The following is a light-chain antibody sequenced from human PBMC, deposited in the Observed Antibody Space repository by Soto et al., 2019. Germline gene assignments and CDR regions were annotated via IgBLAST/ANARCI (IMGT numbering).Light chain of an antibody. V-gene: IGKV2-30*02. CDR1: QSLIHSDGDTY. CDR3: MQGTHWPWT. Sequence: DVVMTQSPLSLAVTLGQPASISCRSSQSLIHSDGDTYLNWFHQRPGQSPRRLIYKVSDRDSGVPDRFSGSGSGTDFTLKISRVEAEDVGVYYCMQGTHWPWTFGQGTEVEIK. CDR2: KVS. J-gene: IGKJ1*01.